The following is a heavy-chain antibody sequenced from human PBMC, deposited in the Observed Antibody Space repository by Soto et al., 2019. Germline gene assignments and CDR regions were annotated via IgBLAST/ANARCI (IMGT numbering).Heavy chain of an antibody. D-gene: IGHD3-10*01. CDR2: VSYDGSSK. J-gene: IGHJ5*02. Sequence: QVQLVESGGGVVQPGRSLRLSCAASGFSFSTYPMHWVRQGPGKGLEWVAVVSYDGSSKYYADSVKGRFTISRDYSKNTLYLQMNSLTTEDTAVYYCARDGAEITMIRGVIADNWLGPWGQGTLVTVSS. CDR1: GFSFSTYP. V-gene: IGHV3-30-3*01. CDR3: ARDGAEITMIRGVIADNWLGP.